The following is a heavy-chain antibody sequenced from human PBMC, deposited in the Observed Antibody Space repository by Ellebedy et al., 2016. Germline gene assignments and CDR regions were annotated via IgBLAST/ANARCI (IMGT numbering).Heavy chain of an antibody. CDR3: ASNIRLRRDGYNYRDY. D-gene: IGHD5-24*01. CDR2: IWYDGSNK. V-gene: IGHV3-33*08. CDR1: GFTFSSYG. Sequence: GGSLRLSCAASGFTFSSYGMHWVRQAPGKGLEWVAVIWYDGSNKYYADSVKGRFTISRDNSKNTLYLQMNSLRAEDTAVYYCASNIRLRRDGYNYRDYWGQGTLVTVSS. J-gene: IGHJ4*02.